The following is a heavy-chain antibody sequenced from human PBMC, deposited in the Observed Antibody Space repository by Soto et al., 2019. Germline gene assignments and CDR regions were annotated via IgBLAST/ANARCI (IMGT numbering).Heavy chain of an antibody. CDR3: ARHLAWGSWPFDP. D-gene: IGHD3-16*01. Sequence: SETLSLTCAVSGGSISSTTYYWGWIRQPPGKELERIGSIFYSGSTYYNPSLKSRVTVSVDTSKNQFSLKLSSVTAADTAVYYCARHLAWGSWPFDPWGQGTLVTVSS. J-gene: IGHJ5*02. CDR2: IFYSGST. CDR1: GGSISSTTYY. V-gene: IGHV4-39*01.